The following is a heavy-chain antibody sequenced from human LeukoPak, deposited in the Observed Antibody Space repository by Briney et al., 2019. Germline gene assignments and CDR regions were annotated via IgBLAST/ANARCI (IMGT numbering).Heavy chain of an antibody. V-gene: IGHV3-49*04. CDR3: TRGDYYENSDYHFLFDY. D-gene: IGHD3-22*01. CDR1: GFTFGDYG. Sequence: DPGGSLRLSCTGSGFTFGDYGMSWVRQAPGKGLKWVGFIRRKATGGTTEYAASVQGRFTISRDDSKSVVYLQMNSLETEDTAVYYCTRGDYYENSDYHFLFDYWGQGTLVTVSS. J-gene: IGHJ4*02. CDR2: IRRKATGGTT.